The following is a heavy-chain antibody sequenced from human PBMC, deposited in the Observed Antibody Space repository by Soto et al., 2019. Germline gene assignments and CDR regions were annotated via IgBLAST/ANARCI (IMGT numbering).Heavy chain of an antibody. CDR3: AKGFGISWQYYLDY. CDR1: GFSFASYA. CDR2: IRGSGGST. Sequence: EVQLLESGGGLVQPGGSLRLSCAASGFSFASYAMNWVRQAPGKGLEWVSGIRGSGGSTYYADSVKGRFTISRDNSKNTLYLPLSSLRVEDTAVYYCAKGFGISWQYYLDYWGQGTLVTVSS. J-gene: IGHJ4*02. V-gene: IGHV3-23*01. D-gene: IGHD6-13*01.